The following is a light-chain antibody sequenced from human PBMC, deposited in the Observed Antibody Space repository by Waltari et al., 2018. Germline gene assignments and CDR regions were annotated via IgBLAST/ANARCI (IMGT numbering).Light chain of an antibody. Sequence: DVVMTQTPLSSPVTLGQPASISCRSSQSLVHRGGNTYFSGLQQRPGQPPRLLIYRISNRFSSVPDRCSGSEAWTDFTLKISRVVAEDVGVEYCMQTTHFPFTCGPGTKVHIK. J-gene: IGKJ3*01. CDR3: MQTTHFPFT. V-gene: IGKV2-24*01. CDR1: QSLVHRGGNTY. CDR2: RIS.